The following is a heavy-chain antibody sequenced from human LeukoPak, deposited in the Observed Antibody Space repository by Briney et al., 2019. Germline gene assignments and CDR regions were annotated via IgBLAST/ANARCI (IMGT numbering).Heavy chain of an antibody. V-gene: IGHV3-74*01. CDR1: GFTFSRYW. D-gene: IGHD6-13*01. CDR2: INSDGSST. Sequence: PGGSLRLSCEASGFTFSRYWLHWVRHAPGKGLVWVSRINSDGSSTTYADSVKGRFTISRDNAKNTLYLQMNSLRAEDTAVYYCARGYSSSWHHYYYYMDVWGKGTTVTVSS. CDR3: ARGYSSSWHHYYYYMDV. J-gene: IGHJ6*03.